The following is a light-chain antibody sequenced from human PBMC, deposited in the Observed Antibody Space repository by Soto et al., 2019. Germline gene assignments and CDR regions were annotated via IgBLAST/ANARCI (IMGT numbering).Light chain of an antibody. CDR2: GAS. Sequence: IQMTQSPSSLSAAAGDRVTITCRASQSISHYLNWYQQKPGKAPKLLLYGASTLQSGVPSRFSGSGSGTDFTLAIDILQPEDFATYYCQQSYTFPYTFGQGTKLEIK. V-gene: IGKV1-39*01. J-gene: IGKJ2*01. CDR3: QQSYTFPYT. CDR1: QSISHY.